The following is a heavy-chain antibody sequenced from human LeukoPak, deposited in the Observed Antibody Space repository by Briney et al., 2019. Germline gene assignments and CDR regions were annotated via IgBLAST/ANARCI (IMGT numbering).Heavy chain of an antibody. J-gene: IGHJ4*02. CDR1: GFTFSSYG. Sequence: GGSLRLSCAASGFTFSSYGMHWVRQAPGKGLEWVAVISYDGSNKYYADSVKGRFTISRDNSKNTLYLQMNSLRAEDTAVYYCAKFRGRLGELSLPDYWGQGTLVTVSS. CDR2: ISYDGSNK. D-gene: IGHD3-16*02. V-gene: IGHV3-30*18. CDR3: AKFRGRLGELSLPDY.